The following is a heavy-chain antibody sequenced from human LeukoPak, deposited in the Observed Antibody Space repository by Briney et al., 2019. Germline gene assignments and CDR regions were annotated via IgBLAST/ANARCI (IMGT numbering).Heavy chain of an antibody. CDR3: ARAGYTTDAFDI. D-gene: IGHD5-24*01. CDR2: FIPILGIA. Sequence: SVKVSCKASGGTFSSYAISWVRQAPGQGLEWMGRFIPILGIANYAQKFQGRVTITADKSTSTAYMELSSLRSEDTAVYYCARAGYTTDAFDIWGQGTMVTVSS. CDR1: GGTFSSYA. J-gene: IGHJ3*02. V-gene: IGHV1-69*04.